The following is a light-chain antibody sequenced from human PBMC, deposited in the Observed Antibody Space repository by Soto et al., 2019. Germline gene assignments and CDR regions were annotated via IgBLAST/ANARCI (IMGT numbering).Light chain of an antibody. V-gene: IGKV3-20*01. CDR2: GAS. J-gene: IGKJ1*01. CDR1: QSVSSSY. Sequence: EVVMTQYPATLSVSPGERATLSCRASQSVSSSYLAWYQQKPGQAPRLLIYGASSRATGIPDRFSGSGSGTDFTLTISRLEPEDFAVYYCQQYGSSRTFGQRGKVAIK. CDR3: QQYGSSRT.